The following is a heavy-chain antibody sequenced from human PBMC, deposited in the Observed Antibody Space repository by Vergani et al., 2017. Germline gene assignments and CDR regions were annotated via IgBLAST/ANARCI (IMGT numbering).Heavy chain of an antibody. D-gene: IGHD5-18*01. J-gene: IGHJ4*02. CDR2: IDWDDDK. CDR1: GFSLSTRGMR. Sequence: QVTLKESGPALVKPTQTLTLTCTFSGFSLSTRGMRVSWIRQPPGKALEWLALIDWDDDKFYSTSLKTRRTISKDTSKNQVVLTMTNMDPVDTATYYCARSSSWGYSGFDYWGQGTLVTVSS. CDR3: ARSSSWGYSGFDY. V-gene: IGHV2-70*04.